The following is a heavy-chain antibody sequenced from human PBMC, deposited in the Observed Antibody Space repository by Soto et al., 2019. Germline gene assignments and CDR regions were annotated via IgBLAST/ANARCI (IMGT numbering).Heavy chain of an antibody. V-gene: IGHV3-23*01. J-gene: IGHJ4*02. CDR2: VSGNDGST. Sequence: GGSLRLSCAASGFTFSSYAMNWVRQAPGKGLEWVSGVSGNDGSTNYADSVRGRFTISRDTSRDTLYLQLNSLIAEDTAVYYCAKGYCGSTRCSFDYWGQGTLVTVSS. CDR1: GFTFSSYA. D-gene: IGHD2-2*01. CDR3: AKGYCGSTRCSFDY.